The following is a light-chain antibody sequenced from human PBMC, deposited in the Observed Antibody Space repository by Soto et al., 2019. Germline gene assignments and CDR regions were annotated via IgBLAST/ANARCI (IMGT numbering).Light chain of an antibody. V-gene: IGLV1-40*01. CDR3: QSYDSRLSGSKV. CDR1: SSNIGAGYD. Sequence: QSVLTQPPSVSGAPGQRVTISCTGSSSNIGAGYDVHWYQQLPGTAPKLLIYGNSNRPSGVPDRFSGSKSGTSASLAITGLQAEDEADYYCQSYDSRLSGSKVFGGGTKVTVL. J-gene: IGLJ3*02. CDR2: GNS.